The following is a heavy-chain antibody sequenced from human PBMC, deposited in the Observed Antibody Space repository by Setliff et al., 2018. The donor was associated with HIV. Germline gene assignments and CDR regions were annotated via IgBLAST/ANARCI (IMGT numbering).Heavy chain of an antibody. D-gene: IGHD2-21*02. CDR2: IYPGDSKT. CDR1: GYSFTSYW. CDR3: AKLTYCAGDCPPDY. Sequence: PGESLKISCKGSGYSFTSYWIGWVRQMPGKGLEWMGIIYPGDSKTRYSPSFQGRVIISADKSINTVYLQWSSLEASDTAMYFCAKLTYCAGDCPPDYWGQGTLVTVSS. J-gene: IGHJ4*02. V-gene: IGHV5-51*01.